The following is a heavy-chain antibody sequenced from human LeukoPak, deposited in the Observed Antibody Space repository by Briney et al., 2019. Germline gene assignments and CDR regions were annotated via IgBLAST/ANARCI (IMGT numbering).Heavy chain of an antibody. CDR2: ISVYNGNT. V-gene: IGHV1-18*01. J-gene: IGHJ4*02. Sequence: ASVKVSCKASGYTFTSYGISWVRQAPGQGLEWMGWISVYNGNTNYAQKLLGRVTMTTDTSTSTAYMELRSLRSDDTAVYYCARAPRLWFGEGFDYWGQGTLVTVSS. CDR1: GYTFTSYG. D-gene: IGHD3-10*01. CDR3: ARAPRLWFGEGFDY.